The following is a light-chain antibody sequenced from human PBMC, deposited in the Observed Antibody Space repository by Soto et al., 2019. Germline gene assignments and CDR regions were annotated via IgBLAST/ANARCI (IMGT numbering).Light chain of an antibody. CDR1: QGISNW. Sequence: DIQMTQSPSSVSASVGDRVTITCRASQGISNWLAWYQQKPGKAPKLLIYAASSLQSGDASRFSGSGSGTDFPLTISSLQPEDFATYSCQQGNSFPVTFGQGTRLEIK. J-gene: IGKJ5*01. V-gene: IGKV1-12*01. CDR2: AAS. CDR3: QQGNSFPVT.